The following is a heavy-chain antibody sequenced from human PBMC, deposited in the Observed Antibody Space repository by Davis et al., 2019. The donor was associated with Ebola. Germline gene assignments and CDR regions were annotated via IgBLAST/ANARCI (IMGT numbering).Heavy chain of an antibody. J-gene: IGHJ6*02. CDR1: GGSISSSSYY. V-gene: IGHV4-61*05. Sequence: SETLSLTCTVSGGSISSSSYYWSWIRQPPGKGLEWIGYIYYSGSTNYNPSLKSRVTISVDTSKNQFSLKLSSVTAADTAVYYCARQIAVGYYYGMDVWGQGTTVTVSS. CDR2: IYYSGST. D-gene: IGHD6-19*01. CDR3: ARQIAVGYYYGMDV.